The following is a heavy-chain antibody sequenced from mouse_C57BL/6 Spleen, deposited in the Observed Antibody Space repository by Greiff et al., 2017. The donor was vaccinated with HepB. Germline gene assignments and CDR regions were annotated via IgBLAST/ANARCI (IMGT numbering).Heavy chain of an antibody. V-gene: IGHV1-82*01. CDR2: IYPGDGDT. J-gene: IGHJ4*01. Sequence: QVQLQQSGPELVKPGASVKISCKASGYAFSSSWMNWVKQRPGKGLEWIGRIYPGDGDTNYNGKFKGKATLTADKSSSTAYMQLSSLTSEDSAVYFCAVYGSKGDYAMDYWGQGTSVTVSS. CDR1: GYAFSSSW. D-gene: IGHD1-1*01. CDR3: AVYGSKGDYAMDY.